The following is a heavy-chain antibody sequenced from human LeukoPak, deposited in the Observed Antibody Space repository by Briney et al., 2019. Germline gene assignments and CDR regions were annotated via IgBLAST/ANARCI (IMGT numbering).Heavy chain of an antibody. D-gene: IGHD3-22*01. CDR2: ISDSGGST. Sequence: GGSLRLSCAVSGITLSNYGMSWVRQTPGKGLEWVAGISDSGGSTRYADSVKGRFTISRDNRKNTLFLQMNSLRVEDTAVYFCAKRGVVIRVILVGFHKEAYYFDSWGQGALVTVSP. CDR3: AKRGVVIRVILVGFHKEAYYFDS. V-gene: IGHV3-23*01. CDR1: GITLSNYG. J-gene: IGHJ4*02.